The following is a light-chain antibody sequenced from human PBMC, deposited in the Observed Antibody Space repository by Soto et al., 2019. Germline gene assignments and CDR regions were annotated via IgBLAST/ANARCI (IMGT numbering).Light chain of an antibody. Sequence: EIVLTQSPGTLSLSPGERATLSCRTSQSVSSTYLAWYQQKVGQAPRLLIYGASSRAIGIPDRFSGSGSGTDFTLTISSLQPEDFATYYCQQANSFPITFGQGTRLEIK. CDR1: QSVSSTY. J-gene: IGKJ5*01. CDR2: GAS. V-gene: IGKV3-20*01. CDR3: QQANSFPIT.